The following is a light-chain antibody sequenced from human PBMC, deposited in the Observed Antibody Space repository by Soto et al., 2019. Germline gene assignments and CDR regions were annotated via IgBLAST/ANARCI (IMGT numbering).Light chain of an antibody. CDR3: SSYTSSNTYV. Sequence: QSVLTQPPSVSGSPRQSVTISCTGTNSDVGRYNRVSWYQQAPGTAPKLMIYEVTNRPSGVPDRFSGSKSGNTASLTIAGLQAEDEADYYCSSYTSSNTYVFGTGTQLTVL. CDR1: NSDVGRYNR. V-gene: IGLV2-18*02. CDR2: EVT. J-gene: IGLJ1*01.